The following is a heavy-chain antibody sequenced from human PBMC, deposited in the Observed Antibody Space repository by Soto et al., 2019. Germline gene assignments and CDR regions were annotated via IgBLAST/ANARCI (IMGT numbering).Heavy chain of an antibody. Sequence: PGGSLRLSCAASGFTFSSYGMHWVRQAPGKGLEWVAVISYDGSNKYYADSVKGRFTISRDNSKNTLYLQMNSLRAEDTAVYYCAKDRAFIAEAGRYYYYGMDVWGHGTTVTVSS. CDR3: AKDRAFIAEAGRYYYYGMDV. CDR1: GFTFSSYG. V-gene: IGHV3-30*18. CDR2: ISYDGSNK. D-gene: IGHD6-13*01. J-gene: IGHJ6*02.